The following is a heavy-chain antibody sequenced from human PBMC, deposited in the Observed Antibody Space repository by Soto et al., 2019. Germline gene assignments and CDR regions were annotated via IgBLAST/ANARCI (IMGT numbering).Heavy chain of an antibody. V-gene: IGHV4-59*08. CDR1: GGSISSYY. J-gene: IGHJ6*03. CDR2: IYYSGST. CDR3: ARMIEGCGYCSSTSCHSRSSYYYYYMDV. Sequence: PSETLSLTCTVSGGSISSYYWSWIRQPPGKGLEWIGYIYYSGSTNYNPSLKSRVTISVDTSKNQFSLKLSSVTAADTAVYYCARMIEGCGYCSSTSCHSRSSYYYYYMDVWGKGTTVTVSS. D-gene: IGHD2-2*03.